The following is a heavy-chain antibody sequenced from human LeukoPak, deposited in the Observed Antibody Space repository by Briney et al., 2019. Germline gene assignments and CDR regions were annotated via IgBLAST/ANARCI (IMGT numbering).Heavy chain of an antibody. Sequence: SETLSLTCTVSGGSISSYYWSWVRQPPGKGLEWIGYIYSSGSTNYNPSLKSRVTISVDTSKNQFSLKLSSVTAADTAVYYCARRRGAHTANALDIWGQGTMVTVSS. V-gene: IGHV4-59*08. CDR1: GGSISSYY. D-gene: IGHD3-10*01. J-gene: IGHJ3*02. CDR3: ARRRGAHTANALDI. CDR2: IYSSGST.